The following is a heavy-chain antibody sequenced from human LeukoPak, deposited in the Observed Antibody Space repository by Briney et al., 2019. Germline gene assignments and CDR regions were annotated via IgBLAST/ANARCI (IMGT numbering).Heavy chain of an antibody. J-gene: IGHJ6*02. CDR2: IYYSGST. CDR1: GGSISSYY. V-gene: IGHV4-59*01. Sequence: SETLSLTCTVSGGSISSYYWSWIRHPPGKGLELIGYIYYSGSTNYNPSLKSRVTISVDTSKNQFSLKLSSVTAADTAVYYCAREREQLVPPYYYYYGMDVWGQGTTVTVSS. D-gene: IGHD6-13*01. CDR3: AREREQLVPPYYYYYGMDV.